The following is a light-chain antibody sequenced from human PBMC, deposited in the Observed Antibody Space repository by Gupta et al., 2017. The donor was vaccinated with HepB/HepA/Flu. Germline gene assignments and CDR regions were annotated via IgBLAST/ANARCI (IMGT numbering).Light chain of an antibody. CDR1: QSVSSY. CDR2: DAS. CDR3: QQRFNGHPEIT. Sequence: EIVLTQSPATLSLSPGERATLSCRASQSVSSYLAWYQQKPGQAPRLLIYDASNRATGITARFSGSGDGTDFTLTISSREPDDFAVYYCQQRFNGHPEITFGGGTKVEIK. J-gene: IGKJ4*01. V-gene: IGKV3-11*01.